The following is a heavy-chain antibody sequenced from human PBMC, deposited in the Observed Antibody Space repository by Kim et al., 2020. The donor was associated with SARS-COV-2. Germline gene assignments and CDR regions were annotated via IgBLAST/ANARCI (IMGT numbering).Heavy chain of an antibody. Sequence: GGSLRLSCAASGFTFSSYDMHWVRQATGKGLEWVSAIGTAGDTYYPGSVKGRFTISRENAKNSLYLQMNSLRAGDTAVYYCARVTMVRGVVGYWYFDLWGRGTLVTVSS. CDR1: GFTFSSYD. J-gene: IGHJ2*01. CDR3: ARVTMVRGVVGYWYFDL. CDR2: IGTAGDT. D-gene: IGHD3-10*01. V-gene: IGHV3-13*04.